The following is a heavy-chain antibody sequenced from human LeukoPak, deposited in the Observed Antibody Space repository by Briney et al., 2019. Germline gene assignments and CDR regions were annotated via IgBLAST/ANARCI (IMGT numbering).Heavy chain of an antibody. V-gene: IGHV3-48*02. CDR1: GFTFSSYS. CDR3: ARGKYYGSGSPFDY. Sequence: VSLGGSLRLSCAASGFTFSSYSMNWVRQAPGKGLEWVSYISSSSSTIYYADSVKGRFTISRDNAKNSLYLQMNSLRDEDTAVYYCARGKYYGSGSPFDYWGQGTLVTVSS. J-gene: IGHJ4*02. CDR2: ISSSSSTI. D-gene: IGHD3-10*01.